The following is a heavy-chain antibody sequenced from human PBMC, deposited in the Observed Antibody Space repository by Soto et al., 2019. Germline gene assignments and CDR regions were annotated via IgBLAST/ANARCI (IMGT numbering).Heavy chain of an antibody. J-gene: IGHJ3*02. V-gene: IGHV3-23*01. CDR1: EFTVSGHA. CDR3: APHVSCSGGSCQYDAFAI. D-gene: IGHD2-15*01. Sequence: EVQVLESGGGLVQPGGSLRLSCEGSEFTVSGHAMTWIRQAPGKGPEWVSTITADGGTYYADSVKGRFAMSRDTSENTRYLQMNSLGAEVTAAYYCAPHVSCSGGSCQYDAFAIRGQGTMVTVSS. CDR2: ITADGGT.